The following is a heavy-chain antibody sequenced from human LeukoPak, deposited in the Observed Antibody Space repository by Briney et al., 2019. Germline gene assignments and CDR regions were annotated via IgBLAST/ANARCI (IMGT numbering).Heavy chain of an antibody. V-gene: IGHV3-30-3*01. Sequence: GGSLRLSCAASGFTFSSYAMHWVRQAPGKGLEWVAVISYDGSNKYYADSVKGRFTISRDNSKNTLYLQMNSLRAEDTAVYCCARDDGYSSGGTFDYWGQGTLVTVSS. CDR2: ISYDGSNK. CDR3: ARDDGYSSGGTFDY. J-gene: IGHJ4*02. D-gene: IGHD6-19*01. CDR1: GFTFSSYA.